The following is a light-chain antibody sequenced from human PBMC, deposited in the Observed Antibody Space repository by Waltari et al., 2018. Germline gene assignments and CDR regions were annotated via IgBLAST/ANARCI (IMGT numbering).Light chain of an antibody. CDR3: QQSYTTSRT. J-gene: IGKJ1*01. CDR2: SAS. Sequence: DIQMTQSPSSLSASVGDRVTITCRASQSISMYLNWYQQKPGKAPKLLIYSASSLQSGVPSRFSGSGSGTDFSLTISSLQPDDFATYYCQQSYTTSRTFGHGTKVEVE. CDR1: QSISMY. V-gene: IGKV1-39*01.